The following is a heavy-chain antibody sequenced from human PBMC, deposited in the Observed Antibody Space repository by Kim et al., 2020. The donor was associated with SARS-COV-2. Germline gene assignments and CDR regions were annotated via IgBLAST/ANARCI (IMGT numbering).Heavy chain of an antibody. CDR1: GFTFSNYW. J-gene: IGHJ3*02. CDR3: ATVGYCTSNNCDGGSLLHAFDI. V-gene: IGHV3-7*01. D-gene: IGHD2-2*01. CDR2: IKHDGSEK. Sequence: GGSLRLSCAASGFTFSNYWMSWVSQAPGKGLEWVANIKHDGSEKYYVDSVKGRFTVSRDNADNSLYLQMNSLRAEGTAVYYCATVGYCTSNNCDGGSLLHAFDIWGQGTRVTVSS.